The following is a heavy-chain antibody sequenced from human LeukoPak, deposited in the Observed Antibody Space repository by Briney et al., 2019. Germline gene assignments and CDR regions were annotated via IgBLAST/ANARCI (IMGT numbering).Heavy chain of an antibody. V-gene: IGHV3-23*01. Sequence: PGGSLRLSCAASGFTFSSYAMSWVRQAPGKGLEWVSAISGRWGSTYYADSVKGRFTISRANSKTTLYLQMNSLRAEDTAVYYCAKKTGDIVVVVAATLDYWGQGTLVTVSS. CDR2: ISGRWGST. J-gene: IGHJ4*02. CDR1: GFTFSSYA. CDR3: AKKTGDIVVVVAATLDY. D-gene: IGHD2-15*01.